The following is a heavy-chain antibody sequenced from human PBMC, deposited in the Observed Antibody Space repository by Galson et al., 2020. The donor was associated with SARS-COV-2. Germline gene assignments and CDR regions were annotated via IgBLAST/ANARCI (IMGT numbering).Heavy chain of an antibody. J-gene: IGHJ5*02. Sequence: ASVKVSCRASGYTFTGHYMHWVRQVPGQGLEWMGWINPNSGSTSYTQKFQGRVTMTRDTSISTAYMELSSLRSDDTAVYFCARKGAPGPLLWFDRWGQGTLVTVSS. CDR1: GYTFTGHY. CDR2: INPNSGST. V-gene: IGHV1-2*02. CDR3: ARKGAPGPLLWFDR. D-gene: IGHD2-15*01.